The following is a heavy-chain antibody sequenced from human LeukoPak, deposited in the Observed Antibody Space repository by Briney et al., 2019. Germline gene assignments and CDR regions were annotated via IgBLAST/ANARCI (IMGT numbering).Heavy chain of an antibody. D-gene: IGHD3-22*01. CDR2: ISTTGGNE. V-gene: IGHV3-30*04. J-gene: IGHJ3*02. CDR3: ARGGGFDTSFIWFDAFDI. CDR1: GFTFSTYV. Sequence: GGSLRLSCGASGFTFSTYVIDWVRQAPGKGLGWVAAISTTGGNEYYADSVKGRFTISGDSYKKTLYLQMKSLSPEDTAVYYCARGGGFDTSFIWFDAFDIWGQGTVVTVSS.